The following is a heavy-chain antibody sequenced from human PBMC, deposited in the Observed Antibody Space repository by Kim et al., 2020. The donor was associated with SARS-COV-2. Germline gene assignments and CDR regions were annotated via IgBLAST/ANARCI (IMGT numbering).Heavy chain of an antibody. CDR1: GFMFDDYA. Sequence: GGSLRLSCSTSGFMFDDYAMNWVRQAPGKGLEWVAHINWDGSFDHYADSVEGRFTIIRDNSKDSLSLEMNSLRPDDTAVYFCAKERDLGEGKYYEDSGDSSSAGVDIWGQGTLVTVAS. D-gene: IGHD2-21*01. J-gene: IGHJ4*02. CDR3: AKERDLGEGKYYEDSGDSSSAGVDI. CDR2: INWDGSFD. V-gene: IGHV3-9*01.